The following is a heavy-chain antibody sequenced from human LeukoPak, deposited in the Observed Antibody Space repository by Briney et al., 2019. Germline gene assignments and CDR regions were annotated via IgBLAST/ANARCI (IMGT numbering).Heavy chain of an antibody. CDR3: ARLRYCSGGSCYSDY. J-gene: IGHJ4*02. V-gene: IGHV4-39*01. CDR2: IYYSGST. CDR1: GGCISSSSYY. Sequence: SETLSLTCTVSGGCISSSSYYWGWIRQPPGKGLEWIGSIYYSGSTYYNPSLKSRVTISVDTSKNQFSLKLSSVTAADTAVYYCARLRYCSGGSCYSDYWGQGTLVTVSS. D-gene: IGHD2-15*01.